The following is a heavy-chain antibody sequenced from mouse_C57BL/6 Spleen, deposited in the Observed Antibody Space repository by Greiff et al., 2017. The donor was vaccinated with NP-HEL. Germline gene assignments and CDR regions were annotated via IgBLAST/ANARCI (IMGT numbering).Heavy chain of an antibody. V-gene: IGHV5-9-1*02. D-gene: IGHD2-10*02. CDR1: GFTFSSYA. CDR2: ISSGGDYI. J-gene: IGHJ2*01. Sequence: EVMLVESGEGLVKPGGSLKLSCAASGFTFSSYAMSWVRQTPEKRLEWVAYISSGGDYIYYADTVKGRFTIARDNARNTLYLQMSSLKSEDTAMYYCTREGVWYPFDYWGQGTTLTVSS. CDR3: TREGVWYPFDY.